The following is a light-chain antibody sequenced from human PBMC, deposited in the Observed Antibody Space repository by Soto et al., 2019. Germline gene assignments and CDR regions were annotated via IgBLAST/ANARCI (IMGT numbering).Light chain of an antibody. V-gene: IGLV1-40*01. J-gene: IGLJ2*01. CDR3: QSYDSILSGVV. CDR2: GNN. CDR1: SSNIGNNF. Sequence: QSVLTQPPSVSAAPGQKVTISCSGSSSNIGNNFVTWYQQLPGTAPKLLIYGNNNRPSGVPDRFSGSKSGTSASLAITGLQAEDEADYYCQSYDSILSGVVFGGGTKVTVL.